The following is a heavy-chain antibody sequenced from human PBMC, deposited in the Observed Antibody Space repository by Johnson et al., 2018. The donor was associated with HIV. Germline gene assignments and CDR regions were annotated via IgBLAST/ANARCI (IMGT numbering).Heavy chain of an antibody. D-gene: IGHD6-13*01. J-gene: IGHJ3*02. V-gene: IGHV3-30*14. CDR2: ISYDGSNK. Sequence: QEKLVESGGGVVRPGGSLRLSCAASGFTFSSYAMHWVRQAPGKGLEWVAVISYDGSNKYYADSVKGRFTISRDNSKNTLYLQMNSLRAEDTAVYYCAKGIAAAGTGAFDIWGQGTMVTVSS. CDR1: GFTFSSYA. CDR3: AKGIAAAGTGAFDI.